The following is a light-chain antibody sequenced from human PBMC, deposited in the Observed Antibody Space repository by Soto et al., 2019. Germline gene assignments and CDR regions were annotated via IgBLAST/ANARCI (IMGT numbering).Light chain of an antibody. CDR1: SSDVGSYNL. V-gene: IGLV2-23*02. CDR2: EVS. CDR3: CSYAGSRTPLI. Sequence: QSALTQAASVSGSPGQSITISCTGTSSDVGSYNLVSWYQTHPGKAPKLMIYEVSKRPSGLSNRFSGSKSGNTASLTISGLQAEDEADYYCCSYAGSRTPLIFGTGTKLTVL. J-gene: IGLJ1*01.